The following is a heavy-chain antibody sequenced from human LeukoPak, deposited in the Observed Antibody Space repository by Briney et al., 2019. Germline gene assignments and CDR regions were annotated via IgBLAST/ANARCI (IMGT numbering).Heavy chain of an antibody. CDR1: GGSISSYY. J-gene: IGHJ4*02. D-gene: IGHD6-19*01. V-gene: IGHV4-59*08. Sequence: SETLSLTCTVSGGSISSYYWSWIRQPPGKGLEWNGYIYYSGSTNYNPSLKSRVTISVDTSKNQFSLKLSSVTAADTAVYFCARLYSSAWFGRYFDSWGQGTLVTVSS. CDR3: ARLYSSAWFGRYFDS. CDR2: IYYSGST.